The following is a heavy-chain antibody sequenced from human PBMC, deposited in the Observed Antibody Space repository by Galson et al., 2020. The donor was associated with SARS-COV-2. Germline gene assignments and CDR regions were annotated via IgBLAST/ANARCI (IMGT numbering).Heavy chain of an antibody. J-gene: IGHJ4*02. D-gene: IGHD1-26*01. CDR1: GYSISSGYY. CDR3: ARAPEVGALVDY. CDR2: IYHSGST. Sequence: SETLSLTCAVSGYSISSGYYWGWIRQPPGKGLEWIGRIYHSGSTYYNPSLKSRVTISVDTSKNQFSLKLSSVTAADTAVYYGARAPEVGALVDYWGQGTLVTVSS. V-gene: IGHV4-38-2*01.